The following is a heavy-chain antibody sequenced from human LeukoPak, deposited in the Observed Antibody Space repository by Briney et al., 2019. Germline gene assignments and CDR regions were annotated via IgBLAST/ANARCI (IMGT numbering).Heavy chain of an antibody. J-gene: IGHJ4*02. V-gene: IGHV4-34*01. CDR1: GGSFSGYY. D-gene: IGHD6-19*01. CDR3: ARGRIAVAGKTFDY. Sequence: SETLSLTCAVYGGSFSGYYWSWIRQPPGKGLEWIGEINHSGSTNYNPSLKSRVAISVDTSKNQFSLKVSSVTAADTAVYYCARGRIAVAGKTFDYWGQGTLVTVSS. CDR2: INHSGST.